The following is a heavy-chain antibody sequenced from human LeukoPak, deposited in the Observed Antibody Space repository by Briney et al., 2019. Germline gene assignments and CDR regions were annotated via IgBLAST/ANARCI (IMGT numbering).Heavy chain of an antibody. CDR3: AQTPGGGYYYGRDY. J-gene: IGHJ4*02. D-gene: IGHD3-22*01. V-gene: IGHV4-34*01. CDR1: GGSFSGYY. CDR2: INHSGST. Sequence: SETLSLTCAVYGGSFSGYYWSWIRQPPGKGLEWIGEINHSGSTNYNPSLKSRVTISVDTSKNQFSLKLSSVTAADTAVYYCAQTPGGGYYYGRDYWGQGTLVTVSS.